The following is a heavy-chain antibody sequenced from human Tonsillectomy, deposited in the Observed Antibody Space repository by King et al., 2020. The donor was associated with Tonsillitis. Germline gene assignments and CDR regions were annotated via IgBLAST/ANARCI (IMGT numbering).Heavy chain of an antibody. CDR2: VSTSSYYI. CDR1: GFGFDTYT. Sequence: VQLVESGGGLVKPGGSLRLSCVVSGFGFDTYTMNWVRQAPGRGLEFIASVSTSSYYIYYADSVKGRFTISRDNAQSSLYLQMSGLRVEDTAVYYCARDGDGYPFDHWGQGTLVTVSS. J-gene: IGHJ5*02. V-gene: IGHV3-21*01. D-gene: IGHD5-24*01. CDR3: ARDGDGYPFDH.